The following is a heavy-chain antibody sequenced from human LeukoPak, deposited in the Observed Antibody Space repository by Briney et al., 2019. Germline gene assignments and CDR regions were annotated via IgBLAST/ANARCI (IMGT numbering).Heavy chain of an antibody. CDR2: IYYSGST. Sequence: PSQTLSLTCAVSSGSISSGGYYWSWVRQHPGKGLEWIGYIYYSGSTYYNPSLKSRVTISVDTSKNQFSLKLSSVTAADTAVYYCASAGPMNGDYVGYFDYWGQGTLVTVSS. V-gene: IGHV4-31*11. J-gene: IGHJ4*02. CDR3: ASAGPMNGDYVGYFDY. D-gene: IGHD4-17*01. CDR1: SGSISSGGYY.